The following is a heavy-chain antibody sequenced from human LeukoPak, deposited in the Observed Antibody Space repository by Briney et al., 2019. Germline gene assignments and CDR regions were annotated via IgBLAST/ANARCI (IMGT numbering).Heavy chain of an antibody. V-gene: IGHV4-34*01. D-gene: IGHD2-21*02. J-gene: IGHJ4*02. CDR3: ARGVVVTASYFDY. Sequence: SETLSLTCTVSGGSLSNNHWSWLRQSPGKGLEWIGEINHSGSTNYNPSLKSRVTISVDTSKNQFSLKLSSVTAADTAVYYCARGVVVTASYFDYWGQGTLVTVSS. CDR1: GGSLSNNH. CDR2: INHSGST.